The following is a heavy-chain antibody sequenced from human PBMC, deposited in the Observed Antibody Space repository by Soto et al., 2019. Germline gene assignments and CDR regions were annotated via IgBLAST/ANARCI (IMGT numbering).Heavy chain of an antibody. D-gene: IGHD3-3*01. CDR3: TTGPQTYYDFWSGFDY. V-gene: IGHV3-66*01. CDR2: IYSGGST. J-gene: IGHJ4*02. CDR1: GFTVSSNY. Sequence: PGGSLRLSCAASGFTVSSNYMSWVRQAPGKGLEWVSVIYSGGSTYYADSVKGRFTISRDDSKNTLYLQMNSLKTEDTAVYYCTTGPQTYYDFWSGFDYWGQGTLVTVSS.